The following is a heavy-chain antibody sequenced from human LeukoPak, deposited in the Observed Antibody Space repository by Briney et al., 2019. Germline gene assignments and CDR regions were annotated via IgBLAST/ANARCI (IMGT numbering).Heavy chain of an antibody. CDR2: ISSSGSTI. D-gene: IGHD2-15*01. V-gene: IGHV3-11*01. Sequence: KTGGSLRLSCAASGFTFSDYYMSWIRQTPGKGLVWVSYISSSGSTIYYADSVKGRFTISRDNAKNSLYLQMNSLRAEDTAVYYCARDASMGYCSGGSCYSEPYYYMDVWGKGTTVTVSS. CDR1: GFTFSDYY. CDR3: ARDASMGYCSGGSCYSEPYYYMDV. J-gene: IGHJ6*03.